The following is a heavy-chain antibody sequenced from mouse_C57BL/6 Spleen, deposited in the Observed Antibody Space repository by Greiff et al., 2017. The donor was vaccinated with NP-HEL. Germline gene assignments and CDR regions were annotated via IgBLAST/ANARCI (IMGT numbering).Heavy chain of an antibody. V-gene: IGHV1-82*01. CDR2: IYPGDGDT. CDR3: ARTYGYDVAWFAY. Sequence: QVQLQQSGPELVKPGASVKISCKASGYAFSSSWMNWVKQRPGKGLEWIGRIYPGDGDTNYNGKFKGKATLTADKSSSTAYMQLSSRTSEDSAVYFCARTYGYDVAWFAYWGQGTLVTVSA. CDR1: GYAFSSSW. J-gene: IGHJ3*01. D-gene: IGHD2-2*01.